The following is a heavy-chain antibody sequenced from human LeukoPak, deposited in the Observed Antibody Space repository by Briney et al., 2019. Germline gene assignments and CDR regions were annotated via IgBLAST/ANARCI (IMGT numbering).Heavy chain of an antibody. CDR2: IIPIFGTA. J-gene: IGHJ4*02. D-gene: IGHD3-9*01. CDR1: GGTFSSYA. CDR3: ARGLIRYFDWSHYFDY. Sequence: ASVKVSCKASGGTFSSYAISWVRQAPGQGLEWMGGIIPIFGTANYAQKFQGRITITADESTSTAYMELSSLRSEDTAVYYCARGLIRYFDWSHYFDYWGQGTLVTVPS. V-gene: IGHV1-69*13.